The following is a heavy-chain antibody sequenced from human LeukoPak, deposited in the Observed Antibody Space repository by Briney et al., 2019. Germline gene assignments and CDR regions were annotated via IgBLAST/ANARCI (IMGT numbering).Heavy chain of an antibody. CDR2: IYTSGST. D-gene: IGHD3-22*01. Sequence: SETLSLTCTVSGGSISSYYWSWIRQPAGKGLEWIGRIYTSGSTNYNPSLKSRVIISVDTSKNQFSLKLSSVTAADTAVYYCARVLRATIIVVTDAFDIWGQGTMVTVSS. J-gene: IGHJ3*02. V-gene: IGHV4-4*07. CDR3: ARVLRATIIVVTDAFDI. CDR1: GGSISSYY.